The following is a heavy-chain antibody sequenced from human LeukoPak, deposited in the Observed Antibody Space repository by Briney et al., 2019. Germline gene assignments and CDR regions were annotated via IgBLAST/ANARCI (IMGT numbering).Heavy chain of an antibody. J-gene: IGHJ4*02. V-gene: IGHV4-39*01. Sequence: SETLSLTCTVSGGSISSSSYYWGWIRQPPVKGLEWIGSIYYSGSTYYNPSLKSRVTISVDTSKNQFSLKLSSVTAADTAVYYCARQPLGYCTSTSCYFDYWGQGTLVTVSS. D-gene: IGHD2-2*01. CDR1: GGSISSSSYY. CDR2: IYYSGST. CDR3: ARQPLGYCTSTSCYFDY.